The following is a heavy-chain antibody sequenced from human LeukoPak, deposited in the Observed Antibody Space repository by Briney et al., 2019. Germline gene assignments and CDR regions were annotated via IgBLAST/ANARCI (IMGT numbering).Heavy chain of an antibody. CDR2: IYPGNYDT. D-gene: IGHD2-2*01. J-gene: IGHJ4*02. CDR1: GYSLTSYW. Sequence: GESLKTSFKGFGYSLTSYWIGWVRQIPGKGLEWMGIIYPGNYDTRYSPSSEVQVTISANKSISAAYLQWTDLKASDTAMYYCARFVASYAPVFDYWGQGTLVTVSS. CDR3: ARFVASYAPVFDY. V-gene: IGHV5-51*01.